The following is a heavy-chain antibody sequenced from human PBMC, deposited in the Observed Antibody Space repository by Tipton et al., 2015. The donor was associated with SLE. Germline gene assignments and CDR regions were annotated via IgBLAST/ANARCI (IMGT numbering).Heavy chain of an antibody. J-gene: IGHJ4*02. V-gene: IGHV3-48*03. D-gene: IGHD3-22*01. CDR2: ISSSGSTI. Sequence: SLRLSCAASGFTFSSYEMNWVRQAPGKGLEWVSYISSSGSTIYYAYSVKGRFTISRDNAKNSLYLQMNSLRAEDTAVYYCARAYYDRGAYWGQGTLVTVSS. CDR1: GFTFSSYE. CDR3: ARAYYDRGAY.